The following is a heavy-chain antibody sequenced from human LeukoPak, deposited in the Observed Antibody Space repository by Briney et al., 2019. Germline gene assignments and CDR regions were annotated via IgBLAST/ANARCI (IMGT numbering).Heavy chain of an antibody. Sequence: GGSLRLSCAASGFTFSSYAMNWVRQAPGKGLEWVSSISSSSSYIYYADSVKGRFTISRDNAKNSLYLQMNSLRAEDTAVYYCAREGYDSSGYYVSPWGQGTLVTVSS. V-gene: IGHV3-21*01. D-gene: IGHD3-22*01. CDR2: ISSSSSYI. CDR3: AREGYDSSGYYVSP. J-gene: IGHJ5*02. CDR1: GFTFSSYA.